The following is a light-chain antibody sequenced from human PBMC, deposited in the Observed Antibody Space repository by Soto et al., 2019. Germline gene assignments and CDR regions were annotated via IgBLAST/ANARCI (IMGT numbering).Light chain of an antibody. CDR2: KAS. Sequence: DIQMTQSPSTLSGSVGDRVTITCRASQTISSWLAWYQQKPGKAPKLLIYKASTLKSGVPSRFSGSGSGTEFTLTISGLQPDDFATYYCQQYRTYRTFGQGTKVDI. J-gene: IGKJ1*01. V-gene: IGKV1-5*03. CDR1: QTISSW. CDR3: QQYRTYRT.